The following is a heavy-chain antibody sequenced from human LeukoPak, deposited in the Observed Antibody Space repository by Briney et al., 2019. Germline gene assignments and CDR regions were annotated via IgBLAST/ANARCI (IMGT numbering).Heavy chain of an antibody. V-gene: IGHV4-4*07. D-gene: IGHD3-22*01. J-gene: IGHJ4*02. CDR3: ARDNPYYYDSSGYFGDY. Sequence: SETLSLTCTVSGGSISSYYWSWIRQPAGKGLEWIGRIYTSGSTDYNPSLKSRVTMSVDTSKNQFSLKLSSVTAADTAVYYCARDNPYYYDSSGYFGDYWGQGILVTVSS. CDR2: IYTSGST. CDR1: GGSISSYY.